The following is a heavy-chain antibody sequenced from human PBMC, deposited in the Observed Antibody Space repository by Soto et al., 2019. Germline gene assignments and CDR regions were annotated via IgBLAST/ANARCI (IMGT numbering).Heavy chain of an antibody. CDR2: IYPGDSNT. CDR1: GYRFTSYW. V-gene: IGHV5-51*01. J-gene: IGHJ4*02. CDR3: ARQREYSCGNQGYFYSDY. D-gene: IGHD3-22*01. Sequence: GESLKISCEGSGYRFTSYWIGWVRQMPGKGQEWMGIIYPGDSNTRYSTSFQGQVTISVVKSISTAFLQWSVLKASHTVMYYCARQREYSCGNQGYFYSDYWGQGALVTVSS.